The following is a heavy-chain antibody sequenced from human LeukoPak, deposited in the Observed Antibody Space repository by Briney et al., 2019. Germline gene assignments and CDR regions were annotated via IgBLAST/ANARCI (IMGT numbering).Heavy chain of an antibody. Sequence: PSETLSLTCTVSGASISNYYWSWIRQSPGKGLEWFGYMLYSGSTNQNPSLRSRVTISVDTSKNQVSLKLSSVTAADTAVYYCARGDIHPVDWFDPWGQGTLVTVSS. CDR1: GASISNYY. V-gene: IGHV4-59*12. CDR3: ARGDIHPVDWFDP. D-gene: IGHD2-15*01. J-gene: IGHJ5*02. CDR2: MLYSGST.